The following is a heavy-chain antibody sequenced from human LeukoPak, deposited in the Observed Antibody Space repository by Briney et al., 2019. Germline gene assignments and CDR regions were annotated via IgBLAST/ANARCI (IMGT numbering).Heavy chain of an antibody. D-gene: IGHD3-16*01. CDR2: INPSGGST. J-gene: IGHJ4*02. CDR1: GYTFTSYY. V-gene: IGHV1-46*01. Sequence: GASVKVSCKASGYTFTSYYMHWVRQAPGQGLEWMGIINPSGGSTSYAQKFQGRVTMTRDMSTSTVYMELSSLRSEDTAGYYCARAGGNGGLDYWGQGTLVTVSS. CDR3: ARAGGNGGLDY.